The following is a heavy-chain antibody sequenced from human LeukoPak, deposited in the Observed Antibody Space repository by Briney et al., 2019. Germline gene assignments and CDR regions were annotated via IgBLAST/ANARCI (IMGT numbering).Heavy chain of an antibody. CDR3: ARQGVVGATSFDY. CDR2: IYSSGST. CDR1: GGSISSISYY. Sequence: PSETLSLTCSVSGGSISSISYYWGWIRQPPGKGLEWIGNIYSSGSTYNNPSLKSRVIISVDTSKNQFSLKLTSVTAADTAVYYCARQGVVGATSFDYWGQGTLVTVSS. V-gene: IGHV4-39*01. J-gene: IGHJ4*02. D-gene: IGHD1-26*01.